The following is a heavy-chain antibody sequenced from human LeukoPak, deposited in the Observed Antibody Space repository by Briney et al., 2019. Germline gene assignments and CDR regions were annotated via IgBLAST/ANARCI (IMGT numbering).Heavy chain of an antibody. V-gene: IGHV3-7*05. J-gene: IGHJ6*02. CDR3: ARCGTPNNYYGYGVDV. Sequence: GGSLRLSCAASGFTFTNYWMSWVRQAPGKGLEWVANTKQDETEKHYADSVKGRFTISRDNAQNSLYLQMISLRAEDTAVYYCARCGTPNNYYGYGVDVWGQGTTVIVSS. CDR1: GFTFTNYW. CDR2: TKQDETEK. D-gene: IGHD1-26*01.